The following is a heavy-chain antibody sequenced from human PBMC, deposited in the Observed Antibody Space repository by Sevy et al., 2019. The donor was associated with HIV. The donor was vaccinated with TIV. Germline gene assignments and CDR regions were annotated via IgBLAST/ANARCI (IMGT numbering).Heavy chain of an antibody. J-gene: IGHJ6*02. D-gene: IGHD6-19*01. Sequence: GGSLRLSCAASGFIFSSFGMHWVRQAPGKGLEWVAFIHYKGSDKYYADAVKGRYTISRDNSKKRVYLQMGSLRAEDTAVYYCAKDYSTGWYGYYYGMDVRGQGTTVTVSS. CDR3: AKDYSTGWYGYYYGMDV. CDR2: IHYKGSDK. V-gene: IGHV3-30*02. CDR1: GFIFSSFG.